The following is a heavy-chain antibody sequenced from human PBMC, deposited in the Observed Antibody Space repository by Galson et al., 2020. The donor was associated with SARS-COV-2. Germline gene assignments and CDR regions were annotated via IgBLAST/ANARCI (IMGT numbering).Heavy chain of an antibody. CDR3: ARMYYDILTGYYAFDY. V-gene: IGHV2-70*01. CDR2: IDWDDDK. Sequence: SGPTLVKPTQTLTLTCTFSGFSLSTSGICVSWIRQPPGKALEWLALIDWDDDKYYSTSLKTRLTISKDTSKNQVVLTMTNMDPVDTATYYCARMYYDILTGYYAFDYWGQGTLVTVSS. D-gene: IGHD3-9*01. J-gene: IGHJ4*02. CDR1: GFSLSTSGIC.